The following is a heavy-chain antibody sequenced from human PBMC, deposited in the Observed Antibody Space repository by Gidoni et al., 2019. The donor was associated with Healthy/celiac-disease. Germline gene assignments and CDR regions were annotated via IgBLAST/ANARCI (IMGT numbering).Heavy chain of an antibody. D-gene: IGHD3-3*01. CDR3: TTDSDYDFWSGYYTGDY. CDR2: IKSKTDGGTT. CDR1: GFPFSNAW. V-gene: IGHV3-15*01. Sequence: EVQLVESGGGLVKPGGSLRLSCAASGFPFSNAWMSWVRQAPGKGLEWVGRIKSKTDGGTTDYAAPVKGRFTISRDDSKNTLYLQMNSLKTEDTAVYYCTTDSDYDFWSGYYTGDYWGQGTLVTVSP. J-gene: IGHJ4*02.